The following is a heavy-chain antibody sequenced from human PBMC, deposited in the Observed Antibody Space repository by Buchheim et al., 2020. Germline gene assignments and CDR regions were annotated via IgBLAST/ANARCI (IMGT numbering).Heavy chain of an antibody. J-gene: IGHJ4*02. CDR2: IYSGGST. D-gene: IGHD1-26*01. CDR3: ARDGTSNQWELDYFDY. Sequence: EVQLVESGGGLVQPGGSLRLSCAASGFTFSSYWMHWVRQAPGKGLEWVSVIYSGGSTYYADSVKGRFTISRDNSKNTLYLQMNSLRAEDTAVYYCARDGTSNQWELDYFDYWGQGTL. CDR1: GFTFSSYW. V-gene: IGHV3-66*02.